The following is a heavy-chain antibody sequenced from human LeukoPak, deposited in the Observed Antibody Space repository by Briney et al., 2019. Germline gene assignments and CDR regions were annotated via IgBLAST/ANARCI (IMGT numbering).Heavy chain of an antibody. CDR1: GGSISSYY. J-gene: IGHJ5*02. CDR3: ARDRGSDGSDQLDP. V-gene: IGHV4-4*07. D-gene: IGHD3-10*01. CDR2: IYSSGST. Sequence: SETPSLTRTVSGGSISSYYWTWIRPPARKGLEGIGRIYSSGSTIYNPPLKSLVTMSLDMSNNHFSLKLSSVTAADTAVYYCARDRGSDGSDQLDPWGQGTLVTVSS.